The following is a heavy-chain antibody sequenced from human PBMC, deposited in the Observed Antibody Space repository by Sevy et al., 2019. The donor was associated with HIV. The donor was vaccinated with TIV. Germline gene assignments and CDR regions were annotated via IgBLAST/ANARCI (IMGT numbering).Heavy chain of an antibody. V-gene: IGHV4-59*01. CDR1: GGSISSYY. J-gene: IGHJ4*02. D-gene: IGHD6-19*01. CDR3: ARDGSGLIFDY. CDR2: IFYTGTT. Sequence: SETLSLTCTVSGGSISSYYWSWIRQPPGRRLEWIGSIFYTGTTNYNPSLKSRVTISVDTSTSQVSLKVTSVTAADTAVYFCARDGSGLIFDYWGQGTLVTVSS.